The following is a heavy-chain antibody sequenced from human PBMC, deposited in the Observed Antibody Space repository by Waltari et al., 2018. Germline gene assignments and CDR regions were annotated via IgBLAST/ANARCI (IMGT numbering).Heavy chain of an antibody. J-gene: IGHJ4*02. V-gene: IGHV1-8*03. Sequence: QLQLVQSGAEVKKPGASVKVSCKASGYTFTSYDIHWVRQATEQGIEWTGWMNPNSGNTGFAQKFQSRVTITRNTSISTAYMELSSLRSEDTAVYYCARGYDYIWGSYRSYYFDYWGQGTLVTVSS. CDR2: MNPNSGNT. CDR1: GYTFTSYD. CDR3: ARGYDYIWGSYRSYYFDY. D-gene: IGHD3-16*02.